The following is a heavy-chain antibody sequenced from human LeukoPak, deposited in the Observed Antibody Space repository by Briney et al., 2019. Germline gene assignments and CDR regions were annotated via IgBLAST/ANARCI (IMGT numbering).Heavy chain of an antibody. CDR3: AKASVGGWLLQASFDH. D-gene: IGHD3-22*01. J-gene: IGHJ4*02. V-gene: IGHV3-30*18. Sequence: GRSLRLSCAASGFTFSSYGMHWVRQAPGKGLEWVAVISYDGSNKYYADSVKGRFTISRDNSKNTLYLQMNSLRAEDTAVYYCAKASVGGWLLQASFDHWGQGTLVTVSS. CDR2: ISYDGSNK. CDR1: GFTFSSYG.